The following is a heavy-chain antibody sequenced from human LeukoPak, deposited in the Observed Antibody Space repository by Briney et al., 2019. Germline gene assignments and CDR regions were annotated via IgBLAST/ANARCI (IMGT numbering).Heavy chain of an antibody. Sequence: SETLSLTCTVSGGSISSGSYYWSWIRQPAGKGLEWIGRIYTSGSTNYNPSLLSRVTISVDTSKNQFSLKLRSVTAADTAVYYCARPFSGSYSDAFDLWGQGTMVTVSA. CDR1: GGSISSGSYY. CDR2: IYTSGST. D-gene: IGHD1-26*01. J-gene: IGHJ3*01. V-gene: IGHV4-61*02. CDR3: ARPFSGSYSDAFDL.